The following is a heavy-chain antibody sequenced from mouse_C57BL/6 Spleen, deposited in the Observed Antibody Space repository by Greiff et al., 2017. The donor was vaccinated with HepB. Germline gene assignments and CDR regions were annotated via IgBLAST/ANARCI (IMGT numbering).Heavy chain of an antibody. J-gene: IGHJ4*01. CDR2: ISSGSSTI. V-gene: IGHV5-17*01. CDR1: GFTFSDYG. D-gene: IGHD2-1*01. Sequence: DVHLVESGGGLVKPGGSLKLSCAASGFTFSDYGMHWVRQAPEKGLEWVAYISSGSSTIYYADTVKGRFTISRDNAKNTLFLQMTSLRSEDTAMYYCARSYGNYGAMDYWGQGTSVTVSS. CDR3: ARSYGNYGAMDY.